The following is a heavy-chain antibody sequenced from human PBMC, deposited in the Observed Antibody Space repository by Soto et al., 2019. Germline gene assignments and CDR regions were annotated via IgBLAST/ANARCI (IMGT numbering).Heavy chain of an antibody. D-gene: IGHD2-2*01. CDR2: IIPIFGTA. CDR1: GGTFSSYA. V-gene: IGHV1-69*01. CDR3: ASRTDAVKTPFDY. Sequence: QVQLVQSRAEVKKPGSSVKVSCKASGGTFSSYAISWVLQAPGQGLEWMGGIIPIFGTANYAQKFQGRVTITADESTSTAYMELSSLRSEDTAVYYCASRTDAVKTPFDYWGQGTLVTVSS. J-gene: IGHJ4*02.